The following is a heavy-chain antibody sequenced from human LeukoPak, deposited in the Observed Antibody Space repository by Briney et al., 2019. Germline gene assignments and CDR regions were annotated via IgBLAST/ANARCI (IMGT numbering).Heavy chain of an antibody. V-gene: IGHV4-39*07. D-gene: IGHD3-22*01. Sequence: SETLSLTCTVSGGSISSSSYYWGWIRQPPGKGLEWIGSIYHSGSTYYTPSLRSRITISVDTSKNLFSLKLSSVTAADTAVFYCARTSGYLNDAFDMWGQGTMVTVSS. CDR2: IYHSGST. CDR1: GGSISSSSYY. CDR3: ARTSGYLNDAFDM. J-gene: IGHJ3*02.